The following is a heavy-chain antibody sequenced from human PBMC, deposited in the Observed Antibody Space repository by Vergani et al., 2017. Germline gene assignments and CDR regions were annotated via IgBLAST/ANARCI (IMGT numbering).Heavy chain of an antibody. D-gene: IGHD2-8*02. CDR1: GFTFSSYS. V-gene: IGHV3-21*01. CDR3: ARDFFPGLGVPDAFDI. J-gene: IGHJ3*02. CDR2: ISSSSSYI. Sequence: EVQLVESGGGLVKPGGSLRLSCAASGFTFSSYSMNWVRQAPGKGLEWVSSISSSSSYIYYADSVKGRFTISRDNAKNSLYLQMNSLRAEDTAVYYCARDFFPGLGVPDAFDIWGQGTMFTVSS.